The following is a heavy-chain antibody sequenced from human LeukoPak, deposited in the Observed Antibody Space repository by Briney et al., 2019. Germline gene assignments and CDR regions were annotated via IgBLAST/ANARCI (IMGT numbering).Heavy chain of an antibody. Sequence: GGSLRLSCAASGFTFSSYGMSWVRQAPGKGLEWVSAISGSGGSTYYADSVKGRFTISRDNSKNTLYLQMNSLRAEDTAVYYCAKDRGSYGAGYFDYWGQGTLVTVSS. CDR2: ISGSGGST. CDR3: AKDRGSYGAGYFDY. D-gene: IGHD1-26*01. V-gene: IGHV3-23*01. CDR1: GFTFSSYG. J-gene: IGHJ4*02.